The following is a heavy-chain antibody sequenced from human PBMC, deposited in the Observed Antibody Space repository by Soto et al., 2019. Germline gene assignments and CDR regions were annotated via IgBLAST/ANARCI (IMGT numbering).Heavy chain of an antibody. CDR2: IRNERDGGAL. V-gene: IGHV3-15*07. CDR1: GCTFSDFY. Sequence: EVQLVESGGGLVKPGGSLRLSCAASGCTFSDFYANWVRQAPGKGLEWVAQIRNERDGGALNYAAPVKGRFTISRDDSENTLYLQMNSLKTEDTAIYYCTREFYYGMDVWGQGTTVTVSS. CDR3: TREFYYGMDV. J-gene: IGHJ6*02.